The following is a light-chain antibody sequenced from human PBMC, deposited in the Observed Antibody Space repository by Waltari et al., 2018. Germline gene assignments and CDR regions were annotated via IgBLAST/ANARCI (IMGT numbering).Light chain of an antibody. CDR1: EHISTS. V-gene: IGKV1-33*01. Sequence: DIQMTQSPSSLSASVGDRVTITCQASEHISTSLNWYQPKPGKAPKLLIYDASNLQSGVPSRFTGSGSGTDFTLTISSLQTEDIATYYCQQSDSLPSTFGQG. CDR3: QQSDSLPST. CDR2: DAS. J-gene: IGKJ2*02.